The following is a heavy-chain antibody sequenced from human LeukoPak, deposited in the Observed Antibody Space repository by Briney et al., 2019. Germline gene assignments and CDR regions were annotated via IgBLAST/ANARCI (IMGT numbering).Heavy chain of an antibody. CDR1: GASISGYF. J-gene: IGHJ4*02. CDR2: IYGSGST. Sequence: SETLSLTCTVSGASISGYFWSWIRQPPGKGLEWIGYIYGSGSTFYNPSLKSRVTISVDTSKTQFYLKLTSVTAADTAVYYCARDLKTSGWYGDFDYWGQGTPVTVSS. CDR3: ARDLKTSGWYGDFDY. V-gene: IGHV4-4*08. D-gene: IGHD6-19*01.